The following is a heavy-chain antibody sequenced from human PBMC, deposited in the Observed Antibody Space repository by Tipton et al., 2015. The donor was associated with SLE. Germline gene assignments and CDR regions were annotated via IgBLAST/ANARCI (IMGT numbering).Heavy chain of an antibody. J-gene: IGHJ4*02. CDR1: GGSFSGYY. D-gene: IGHD6-19*01. Sequence: TLSLTCAVYGGSFSGYYWSWIRQPPGKGLEWIGEINHSGSTNYNPPLKSRVTISVDTSKNQFSLKLSSVTAADTAVYYCARGRDSSGLPRGWGQGTLVPVSS. CDR2: INHSGST. CDR3: ARGRDSSGLPRG. V-gene: IGHV4-34*01.